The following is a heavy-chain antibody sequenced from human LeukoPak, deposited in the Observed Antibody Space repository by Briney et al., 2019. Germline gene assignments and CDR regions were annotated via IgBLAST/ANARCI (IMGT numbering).Heavy chain of an antibody. V-gene: IGHV1-69*05. CDR3: ARGQTFDYYDSSGYYY. Sequence: GASVKVSCKASGGTCSSYAISWVRQAPGQGLEWMGRIIPIFGTANYAQKFQGRVTITTDESTSTAYMELSSLRSEDTAVYYCARGQTFDYYDSSGYYYWGQGTLVTVSS. D-gene: IGHD3-22*01. CDR1: GGTCSSYA. CDR2: IIPIFGTA. J-gene: IGHJ4*02.